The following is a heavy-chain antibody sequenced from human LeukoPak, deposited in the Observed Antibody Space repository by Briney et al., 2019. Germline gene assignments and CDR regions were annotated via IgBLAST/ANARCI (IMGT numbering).Heavy chain of an antibody. CDR1: GFTFSSYA. CDR3: ANSREGLITMVRGVPPPLRGDFDY. D-gene: IGHD3-10*01. V-gene: IGHV3-30-3*01. Sequence: GGSLRLSCAASGFTFSSYAMHWVRQAPGKGLEWVAVISYDGSNKYYADSVKGRFTISRDNSKNTLYLQMNSLRAEDTAVYYCANSREGLITMVRGVPPPLRGDFDYWGQGTLVTVSS. CDR2: ISYDGSNK. J-gene: IGHJ4*02.